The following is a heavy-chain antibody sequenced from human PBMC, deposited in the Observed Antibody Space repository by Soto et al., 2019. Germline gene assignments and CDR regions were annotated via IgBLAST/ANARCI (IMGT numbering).Heavy chain of an antibody. J-gene: IGHJ5*02. D-gene: IGHD6-19*01. CDR3: ARAMAVAGIPNWFDP. CDR1: GYTLTELS. Sequence: ASVKVSCKVSGYTLTELSMHWVRQAPGKGLEWMGGFDPEDGETIYAQKFQGRVTMTTDTSTSTAYMELRSLRSDDTAVYYCARAMAVAGIPNWFDPWGQGTLVTVSS. CDR2: FDPEDGET. V-gene: IGHV1-24*01.